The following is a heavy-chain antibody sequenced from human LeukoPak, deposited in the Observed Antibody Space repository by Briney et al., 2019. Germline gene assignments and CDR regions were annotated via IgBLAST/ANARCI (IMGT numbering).Heavy chain of an antibody. J-gene: IGHJ5*02. CDR1: GYTFTGYY. Sequence: ASAKVSCKASGYTFTGYYMHWVRQAPGQGLEWMGRVNPNNGVPNYTQKFQGRVTMTRDTAISTFYMELSSLRSDNTAVYFCAREVGYSSSYYGRFDPWGQGTLVIVSS. CDR2: VNPNNGVP. V-gene: IGHV1-2*06. CDR3: AREVGYSSSYYGRFDP. D-gene: IGHD2-2*01.